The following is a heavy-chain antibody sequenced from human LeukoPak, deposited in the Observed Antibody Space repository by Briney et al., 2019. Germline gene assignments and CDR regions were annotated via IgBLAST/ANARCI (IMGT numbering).Heavy chain of an antibody. CDR2: ISGSGGST. D-gene: IGHD3-9*01. Sequence: GRSLRLSCAASGFTFDDYAMHWVRHAPGKGLEWVSGISGSGGSTYYTDSVKGRFTISRDNFKNTLYLQMNSLRAEDTAVYYCAKAVNFDWLPNDYWGQGTLVTVSS. CDR3: AKAVNFDWLPNDY. V-gene: IGHV3-23*01. J-gene: IGHJ4*02. CDR1: GFTFDDYA.